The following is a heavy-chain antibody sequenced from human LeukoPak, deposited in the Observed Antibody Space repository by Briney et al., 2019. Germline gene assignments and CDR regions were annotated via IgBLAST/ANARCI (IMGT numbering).Heavy chain of an antibody. Sequence: SETLSLTCTVSGGSISSYYWSWIRQPPGKGLEWIGYIYYSGSTNYNPSLKSRVTISVDTSKNQFSLKLSSVTAADTAVYYCAGANYDSSGVHWGQGTLVSVSS. D-gene: IGHD3-22*01. CDR2: IYYSGST. J-gene: IGHJ4*02. CDR1: GGSISSYY. V-gene: IGHV4-59*01. CDR3: AGANYDSSGVH.